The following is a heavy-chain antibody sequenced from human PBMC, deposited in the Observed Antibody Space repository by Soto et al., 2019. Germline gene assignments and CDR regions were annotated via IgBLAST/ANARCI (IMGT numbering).Heavy chain of an antibody. CDR1: GFTFGDYA. CDR2: IRSKAYGGTT. D-gene: IGHD3-10*01. V-gene: IGHV3-49*03. Sequence: GGSLRLSCTASGFTFGDYAMSWFRQAPGKGLEWVGFIRSKAYGGTTEYAASVKGRFTISRDDSKSIAYLQMNSLKTEDTAVYYCTRARGYYGSGTRYAFDIWGQGTMVTVSS. J-gene: IGHJ3*02. CDR3: TRARGYYGSGTRYAFDI.